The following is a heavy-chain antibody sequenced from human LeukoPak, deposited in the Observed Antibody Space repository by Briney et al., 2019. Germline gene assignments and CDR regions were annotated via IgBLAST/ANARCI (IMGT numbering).Heavy chain of an antibody. CDR3: ARVDSSGWYDEVDH. V-gene: IGHV1-18*01. J-gene: IGHJ4*02. CDR1: GYIFISYG. CDR2: ITAYSRDT. Sequence: ASVKVSCKASGYIFISYGIMWVRQAPGQGLEWMGWITAYSRDTNYTQKVHDRATMTADTSTSTAYLELRSRRSDDTAIYYCARVDSSGWYDEVDHWGQGTLVIVSS. D-gene: IGHD6-19*01.